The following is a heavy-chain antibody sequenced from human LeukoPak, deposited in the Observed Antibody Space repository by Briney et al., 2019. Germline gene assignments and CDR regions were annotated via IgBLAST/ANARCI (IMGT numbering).Heavy chain of an antibody. Sequence: GGSLRLSCAASGFTFSSYAMSWVRQAPGKGLEWVSAFSGSGGSTYYADSVKGRFTISRDNSKNTLYLQMNSLRAEDTAVYYCAKSDSGSGYYYYYMDVWGKGTTVTVSS. CDR3: AKSDSGSGYYYYYMDV. J-gene: IGHJ6*03. CDR1: GFTFSSYA. CDR2: FSGSGGST. D-gene: IGHD3-10*01. V-gene: IGHV3-23*01.